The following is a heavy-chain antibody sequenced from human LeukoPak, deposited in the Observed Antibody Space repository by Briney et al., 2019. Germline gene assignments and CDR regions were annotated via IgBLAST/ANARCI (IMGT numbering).Heavy chain of an antibody. CDR1: GFTFSSYS. CDR2: ISSSSSYI. Sequence: GGSLRLSCAASGFTFSSYSMNWVRQAPGKGLEWVSSISSSSSYIYYADSVKGRFTISRDNAKNSLYLQMNSLRAEDTAVYYCARDHCSSTSCSLDYWGQGTLVTVSS. CDR3: ARDHCSSTSCSLDY. D-gene: IGHD2-2*01. V-gene: IGHV3-21*01. J-gene: IGHJ4*02.